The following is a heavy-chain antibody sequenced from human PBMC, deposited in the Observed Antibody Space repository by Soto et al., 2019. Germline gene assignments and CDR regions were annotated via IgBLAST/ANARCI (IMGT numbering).Heavy chain of an antibody. D-gene: IGHD1-26*01. V-gene: IGHV1-69*06. J-gene: IGHJ4*02. Sequence: QVQLVQSGAELKKPGSSVNVSCAASGGTFKTYTINWVRQAPGQGLEWIGQIIPMYDSANYAQRFQGRVTISADKSTNIAYMELSGLRSEDTALYYCATGRTYSGSYCLDYWGQGTLVSVSS. CDR3: ATGRTYSGSYCLDY. CDR1: GGTFKTYT. CDR2: IIPMYDSA.